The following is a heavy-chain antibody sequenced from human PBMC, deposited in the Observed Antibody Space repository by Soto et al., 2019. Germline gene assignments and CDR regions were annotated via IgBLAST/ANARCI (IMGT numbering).Heavy chain of an antibody. D-gene: IGHD3-10*01. Sequence: AGGSLRLSCAASEFTFSRFAMHWVRQAPGKGLEWVAAILYDGSSIYYADSVKGRFTISRDNSKNTLYLQMNSLRAEDTAVYYCAKDRGRGSPVSGGLDVWGQGTTVTVSS. CDR3: AKDRGRGSPVSGGLDV. CDR1: EFTFSRFA. CDR2: ILYDGSSI. J-gene: IGHJ6*02. V-gene: IGHV3-30-3*01.